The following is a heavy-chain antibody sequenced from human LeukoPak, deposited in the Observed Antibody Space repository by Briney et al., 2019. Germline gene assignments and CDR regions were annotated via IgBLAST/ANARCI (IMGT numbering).Heavy chain of an antibody. J-gene: IGHJ3*02. CDR2: ISYIGST. V-gene: IGHV4-59*11. D-gene: IGHD4-17*01. Sequence: ASETLSLTCAVSGDSFSSHYWTWLRQPPGKGLEWLGYISYIGSTNYNPSLKSRVTISIDTSKNQFSLKLSSVTAADTAVYYCARDLVTVTKGFDIWGQGTMVSVSS. CDR1: GDSFSSHY. CDR3: ARDLVTVTKGFDI.